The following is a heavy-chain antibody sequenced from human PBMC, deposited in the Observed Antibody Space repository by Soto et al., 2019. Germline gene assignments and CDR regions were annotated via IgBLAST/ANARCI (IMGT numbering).Heavy chain of an antibody. Sequence: ESLTISCKGSGYSFISYWIGLVRQLPGKGLEWMGIIYPGDSDTRYSPSFQGQVTVSVDKSISTAYLQWSSLKASDTAMYYCAKYRDHGMDVWGQGTTVTVSS. CDR2: IYPGDSDT. CDR3: AKYRDHGMDV. V-gene: IGHV5-51*01. CDR1: GYSFISYW. D-gene: IGHD5-12*01. J-gene: IGHJ6*02.